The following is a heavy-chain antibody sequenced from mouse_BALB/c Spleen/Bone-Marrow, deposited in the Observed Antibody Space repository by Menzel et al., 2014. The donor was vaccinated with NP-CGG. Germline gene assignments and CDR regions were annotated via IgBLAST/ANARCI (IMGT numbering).Heavy chain of an antibody. V-gene: IGHV4-1*02. J-gene: IGHJ4*01. CDR2: INPDSSTI. CDR3: ARRGSRREAYYAMDY. Sequence: EVMLVESGGGLVQPGGSLKLSCAASGFDFSRYWMSWVRQAPGKGLEWIGEINPDSSTINYTPSLKDKFIISRDNAKNTLYLQMSKVRSEDTALYYCARRGSRREAYYAMDYWGQGTSVTVSS. CDR1: GFDFSRYW. D-gene: IGHD2-4*01.